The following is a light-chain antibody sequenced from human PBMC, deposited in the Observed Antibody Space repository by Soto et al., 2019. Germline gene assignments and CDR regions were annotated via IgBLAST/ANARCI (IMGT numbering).Light chain of an antibody. Sequence: DIQMTQSPSSLSASVGDRVTITCRASQTITNYLNWYQQKPGKAPKLLIYAASTLLSGVPSRFTGGGSGTEFTLTIDSLQPEEFATYFCQQSYSSPWTFGQGTKVEI. CDR1: QTITNY. CDR2: AAS. J-gene: IGKJ1*01. V-gene: IGKV1-39*01. CDR3: QQSYSSPWT.